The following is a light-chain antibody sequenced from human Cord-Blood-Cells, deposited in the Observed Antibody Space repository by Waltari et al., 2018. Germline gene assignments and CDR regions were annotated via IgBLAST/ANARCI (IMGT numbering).Light chain of an antibody. J-gene: IGKJ2*01. V-gene: IGKV3-11*01. Sequence: ELVLTQSPATLSLSPGERATISCRASQRVSSYLAWYQQKPGQAPRLLIYDASNRATGIPARFSGSGSGTDFTLTISSLEPEDFAVYYCQQRSNWPPYTFGQGTKLEIK. CDR3: QQRSNWPPYT. CDR2: DAS. CDR1: QRVSSY.